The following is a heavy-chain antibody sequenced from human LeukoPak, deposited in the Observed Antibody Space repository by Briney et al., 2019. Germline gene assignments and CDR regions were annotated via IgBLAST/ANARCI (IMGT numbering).Heavy chain of an antibody. CDR1: GGSISSSNW. Sequence: PSGTLSLTCAVSGGSISSSNWWSWVRQPPGKGLEWIGEIYHSGSTNYNPSLKSRVTISVDKSKNQFSLKLSSVTAADTAVYYCARSPPTYSSGWYYYGMDVWGQGTTVTVSS. CDR2: IYHSGST. D-gene: IGHD6-19*01. CDR3: ARSPPTYSSGWYYYGMDV. V-gene: IGHV4-4*02. J-gene: IGHJ6*02.